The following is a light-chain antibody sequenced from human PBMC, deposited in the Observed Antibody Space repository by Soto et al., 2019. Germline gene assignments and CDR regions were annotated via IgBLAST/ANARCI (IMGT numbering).Light chain of an antibody. CDR2: GSS. Sequence: DIQLPPSPSSLSASVGDRVTITFRASQAIRNDLAWYQQKPGRAPKRLIYGSSSLQSGVPSRFSGSGSGTEFTLTISSLQPEDFATYYCLQHNVFPRTFGQGTKVDIK. CDR1: QAIRND. V-gene: IGKV1-17*01. J-gene: IGKJ1*01. CDR3: LQHNVFPRT.